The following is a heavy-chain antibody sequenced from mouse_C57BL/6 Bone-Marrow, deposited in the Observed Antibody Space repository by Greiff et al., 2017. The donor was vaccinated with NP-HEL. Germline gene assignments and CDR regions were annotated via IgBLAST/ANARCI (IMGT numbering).Heavy chain of an antibody. CDR1: GYNFTSYW. Sequence: QVQLKQPGAELVRPGTSVKLSCKASGYNFTSYWMHWVKQRPGQGLEWIGVIDPSDSYTNYNQKFKGKATLTVDTSSSTAYMQLSSLTSEDSAVYDCAREGIYYGTFAYWGQGTLVTVSA. CDR3: AREGIYYGTFAY. V-gene: IGHV1-59*01. CDR2: IDPSDSYT. D-gene: IGHD2-1*01. J-gene: IGHJ3*01.